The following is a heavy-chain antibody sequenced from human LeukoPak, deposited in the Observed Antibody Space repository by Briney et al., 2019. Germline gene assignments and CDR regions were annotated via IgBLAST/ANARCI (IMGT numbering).Heavy chain of an antibody. J-gene: IGHJ4*02. D-gene: IGHD5-24*01. V-gene: IGHV3-30*03. Sequence: GGSLRLSCAASGFTFSNYAMTWVRQAPGKGLEWVAVISYDGSNKYYADSVKGRFTISRDNSKNTLYLQMNSLRAEDTAVYYCARGSRDGYNYGGYWGQGTLVTVSS. CDR3: ARGSRDGYNYGGY. CDR2: ISYDGSNK. CDR1: GFTFSNYA.